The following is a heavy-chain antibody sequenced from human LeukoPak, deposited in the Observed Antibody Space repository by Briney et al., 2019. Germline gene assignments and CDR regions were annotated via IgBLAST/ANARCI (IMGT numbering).Heavy chain of an antibody. CDR2: IYTSGST. D-gene: IGHD6-13*01. J-gene: IGHJ4*02. Sequence: SETLSLTCTVSGDSISNYYWSWIRQPAGKGLEWIGRIYTSGSTNYNPSLKSRVTMSVDTSKNQFSLKLSSVTAADTAVYYCARRVAVAGMFDYWGQGTLVTVSS. CDR3: ARRVAVAGMFDY. CDR1: GDSISNYY. V-gene: IGHV4-4*07.